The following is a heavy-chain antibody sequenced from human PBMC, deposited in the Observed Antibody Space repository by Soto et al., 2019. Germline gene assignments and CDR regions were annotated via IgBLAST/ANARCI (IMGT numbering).Heavy chain of an antibody. Sequence: GGSLRLSCAASGFTFSSYAMSWVRQAPGKGLEWVSAISGSGGSTYYADSVKGRFTISRDNSKNTLYLQMNSLRAEDTAVYYCAKGGQQWLVRGDNWFDPWGQGTLVTVSS. V-gene: IGHV3-23*01. CDR3: AKGGQQWLVRGDNWFDP. D-gene: IGHD6-19*01. CDR1: GFTFSSYA. CDR2: ISGSGGST. J-gene: IGHJ5*02.